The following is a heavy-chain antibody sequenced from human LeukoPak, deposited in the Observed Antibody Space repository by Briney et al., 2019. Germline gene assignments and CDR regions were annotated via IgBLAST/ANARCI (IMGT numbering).Heavy chain of an antibody. CDR1: GFTYTNYW. J-gene: IGHJ5*02. D-gene: IGHD3-10*01. Sequence: PGGSLRLSCAASGFTYTNYWMAWVRQAPGKGLQWVASIKQDGRVEYYVDSVKGRFTISRDNAKNSHYLQMNSLRVEDMAVYYCARWADDSGIYYIASWGQGTLVTVSS. V-gene: IGHV3-7*01. CDR3: ARWADDSGIYYIAS. CDR2: IKQDGRVE.